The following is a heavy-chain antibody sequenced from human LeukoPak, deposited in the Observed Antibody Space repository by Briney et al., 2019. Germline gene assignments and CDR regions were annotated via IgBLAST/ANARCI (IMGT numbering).Heavy chain of an antibody. V-gene: IGHV3-23*01. D-gene: IGHD5-24*01. J-gene: IGHJ4*02. Sequence: PGGSLRLACAGSGFTFSTYGMNWVRQAPGKGLEGVSGVTPSGDPTYYADSVKGRFIISRDNSKNTMYLQMNSLRAEDTGVYYCAKDSGWIQFIDWGQGTPVTVSS. CDR3: AKDSGWIQFID. CDR2: VTPSGDPT. CDR1: GFTFSTYG.